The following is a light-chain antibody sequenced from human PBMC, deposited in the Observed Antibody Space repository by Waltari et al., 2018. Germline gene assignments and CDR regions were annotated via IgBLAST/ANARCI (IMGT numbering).Light chain of an antibody. CDR1: SSDVGGYDY. CDR2: DVS. Sequence: QSALTQPASVSGSPGQSITISCTGTSSDVGGYDYVFWYQQHPDKAPKLILYDVSNRPLEVSHRFSGSKSGNTASLTISGLQADDEAEYYCGSYTSSTTLAFGTGTKVTVL. CDR3: GSYTSSTTLA. J-gene: IGLJ1*01. V-gene: IGLV2-14*03.